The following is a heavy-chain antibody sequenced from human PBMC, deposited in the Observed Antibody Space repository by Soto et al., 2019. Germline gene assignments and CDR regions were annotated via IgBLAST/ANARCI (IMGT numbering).Heavy chain of an antibody. Sequence: GESLKISCKGSGYSFTSYWIGWVRQMPGKGLEWMGIICPGDSDTRYSPSFQGQVTISADKSISTAYLQWSSLKAPDTAMYYCARLGSIAARSYYYGMDVWGQGTTVTVSS. V-gene: IGHV5-51*01. CDR2: ICPGDSDT. CDR3: ARLGSIAARSYYYGMDV. J-gene: IGHJ6*02. D-gene: IGHD6-6*01. CDR1: GYSFTSYW.